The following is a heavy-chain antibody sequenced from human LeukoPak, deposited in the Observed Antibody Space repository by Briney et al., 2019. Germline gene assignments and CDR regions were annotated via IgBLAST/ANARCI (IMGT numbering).Heavy chain of an antibody. Sequence: GGSLRLSCAASGFTFSSYAMHWVRQAPGKGLEWVAVISYDGSNKYYADSVKGRFTISRDNAKNTLYLQMNSLRAEDTAVYYCARVLGYRGIQAGLDYWGQGTLVTVSS. CDR2: ISYDGSNK. CDR1: GFTFSSYA. V-gene: IGHV3-30*04. D-gene: IGHD6-13*01. J-gene: IGHJ4*02. CDR3: ARVLGYRGIQAGLDY.